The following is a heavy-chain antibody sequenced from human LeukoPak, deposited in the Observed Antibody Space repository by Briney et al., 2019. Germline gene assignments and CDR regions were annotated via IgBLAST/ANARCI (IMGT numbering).Heavy chain of an antibody. CDR2: ISYDGSNK. D-gene: IGHD3-10*01. CDR1: GFTFSSYS. J-gene: IGHJ4*02. CDR3: APDNGEG. V-gene: IGHV3-30*03. Sequence: GGSLRLSCAASGFTFSSYSMNWVRQAPGKGLEWVAVISYDGSNKYYADSVKGRFTISRDNSKNTLYLQMNSLRAEDTAVYYCAPDNGEGWGQGTLVTVSS.